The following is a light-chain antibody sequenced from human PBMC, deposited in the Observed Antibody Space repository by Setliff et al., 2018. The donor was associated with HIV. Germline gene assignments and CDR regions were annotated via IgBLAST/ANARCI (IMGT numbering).Light chain of an antibody. CDR3: LITYTGARV. CDR1: TGAVTSGHF. Sequence: AVVTQEPSLTVSPGGTVTLTCGSSTGAVTSGHFPFWFQQKPGQAPRTLIYDTNNKHSWTPARFSGSLLGGQAALTLSGAQPEDEADYYCLITYTGARVFGGGTKVTV. CDR2: DTN. V-gene: IGLV7-46*01. J-gene: IGLJ3*02.